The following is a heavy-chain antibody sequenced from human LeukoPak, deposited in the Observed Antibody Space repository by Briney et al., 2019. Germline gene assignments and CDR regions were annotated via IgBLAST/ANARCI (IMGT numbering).Heavy chain of an antibody. D-gene: IGHD1-26*01. CDR2: ISSNGGST. J-gene: IGHJ4*02. CDR3: ARGFSGSYPYFDY. Sequence: PGGSLRLSCAASGFTFSSYAMHWVRQAPGKGLEYVSAISSNGGSTYYANSVKGRFTISRDNSKSTLYLQMGSLRAEDMAVYYCARGFSGSYPYFDYWGQGTLVTVSS. V-gene: IGHV3-64*01. CDR1: GFTFSSYA.